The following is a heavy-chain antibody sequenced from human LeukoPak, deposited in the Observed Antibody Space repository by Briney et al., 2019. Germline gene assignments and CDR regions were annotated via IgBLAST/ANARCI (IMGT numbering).Heavy chain of an antibody. D-gene: IGHD3-22*01. CDR1: GYTFNSYY. J-gene: IGHJ6*02. V-gene: IGHV1-18*04. CDR2: ISAYNGNT. CDR3: ARDRITMIVVVPPGYYYGMDV. Sequence: ASVKVSCKASGYTFNSYYMHWVRQAPGQGLEWMGWISAYNGNTNYAQKLQGRVTMTTDTSTSTAYMELRSLRSDDTAVYYCARDRITMIVVVPPGYYYGMDVWGQGTTVTVSS.